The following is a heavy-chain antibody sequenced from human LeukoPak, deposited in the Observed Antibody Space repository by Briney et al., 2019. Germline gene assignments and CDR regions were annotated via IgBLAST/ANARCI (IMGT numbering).Heavy chain of an antibody. V-gene: IGHV4-59*01. CDR1: GGSISSYY. D-gene: IGHD3-22*01. Sequence: VKPSETLSLTCTVSGGSISSYYWSWIRQPPGKGLEWIGYIYYSGSTNYNPSLKSRVTISVDTSKNQFSLKLSSVTAADTAVYYCARVNYYDSSGYYLWNWFDPWGQGTLVTVSS. CDR3: ARVNYYDSSGYYLWNWFDP. CDR2: IYYSGST. J-gene: IGHJ5*02.